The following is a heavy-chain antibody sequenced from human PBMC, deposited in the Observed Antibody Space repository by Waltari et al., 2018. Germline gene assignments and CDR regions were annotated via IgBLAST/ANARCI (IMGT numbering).Heavy chain of an antibody. Sequence: EVQLVESGGGLVQPGGSLRLSCAASGFTFSRYWMHRVRQAPGKGLGWLSRINSDGSGTIYADSVKGRFTISRDNAKNTLYLQLNSLRVEDTAVYYCAREPSPDSSGYFYYYMDVWGKGTTVTVSS. CDR3: AREPSPDSSGYFYYYMDV. D-gene: IGHD3-22*01. CDR2: INSDGSGT. CDR1: GFTFSRYW. V-gene: IGHV3-74*01. J-gene: IGHJ6*03.